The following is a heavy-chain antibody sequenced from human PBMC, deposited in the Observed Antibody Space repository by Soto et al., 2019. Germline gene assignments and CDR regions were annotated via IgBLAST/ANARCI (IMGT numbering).Heavy chain of an antibody. CDR1: GGTFSSCA. Sequence: SVKVSCKASGGTFSSCAISWVRQAPGQGLEWMGGIIPIFGTANYAQKFQGRVTITADESTSTAYMELSSLRSEDTAVYYCARHHSTGYYISYYYYGMDVWGQGTTVTVSS. CDR2: IIPIFGTA. J-gene: IGHJ6*02. V-gene: IGHV1-69*13. CDR3: ARHHSTGYYISYYYYGMDV. D-gene: IGHD3-9*01.